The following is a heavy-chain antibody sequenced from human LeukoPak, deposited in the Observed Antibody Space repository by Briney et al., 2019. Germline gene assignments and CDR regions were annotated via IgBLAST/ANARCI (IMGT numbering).Heavy chain of an antibody. D-gene: IGHD6-13*01. CDR3: ARDYEYSSSWYYFDC. Sequence: SETLSLTCTVSGGSISSSSYYWGWIRQPPGKGLEWIGYISYSGSTNYNPSLKSRVTISVDTSKNQFSLKLSSVTAADTAVYYCARDYEYSSSWYYFDCWGQGTLVTVSS. J-gene: IGHJ4*02. CDR2: ISYSGST. V-gene: IGHV4-61*01. CDR1: GGSISSSSYY.